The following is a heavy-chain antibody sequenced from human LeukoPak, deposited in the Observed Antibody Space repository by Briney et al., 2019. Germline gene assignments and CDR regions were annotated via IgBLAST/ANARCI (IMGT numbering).Heavy chain of an antibody. Sequence: SETLSLTCAVSGYSISSGYYWGWIRQPPGKALEWIGSIYHSGSTYYNPSLKSRVTISVDTSKNQFSLKLSSVAAADTAVYYCSWYYDFLSGYLNSFDPWGQGTLVTVSS. CDR2: IYHSGST. CDR1: GYSISSGYY. J-gene: IGHJ5*02. V-gene: IGHV4-38-2*01. CDR3: SWYYDFLSGYLNSFDP. D-gene: IGHD3-3*01.